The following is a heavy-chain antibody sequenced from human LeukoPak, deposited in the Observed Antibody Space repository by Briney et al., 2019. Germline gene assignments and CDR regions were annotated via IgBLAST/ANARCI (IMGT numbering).Heavy chain of an antibody. CDR3: ATASPGYFGNYYYYMDV. V-gene: IGHV3-7*03. J-gene: IGHJ6*03. D-gene: IGHD3-9*01. Sequence: GGSLRLSCAASGFTFSSFWMRWVRQAPGKGLELVANIKQDGSEKYYVDSVQGRFTISRDNAKNSLYLQMNSLRAEDTAVYYCATASPGYFGNYYYYMDVWGKGTTVTISS. CDR1: GFTFSSFW. CDR2: IKQDGSEK.